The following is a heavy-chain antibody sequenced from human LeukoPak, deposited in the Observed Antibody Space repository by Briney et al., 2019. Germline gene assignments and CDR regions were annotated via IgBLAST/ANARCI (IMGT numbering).Heavy chain of an antibody. CDR2: ISAYNGNT. D-gene: IGHD3-9*01. CDR3: ARDDPYYDILTGYCLFDY. J-gene: IGHJ4*02. V-gene: IGHV1-18*01. CDR1: GYTFTSYG. Sequence: ASVKVSCKASGYTFTSYGISWVRQAPGQGLEWMGWISAYNGNTNYAQKLQGRVTMTTDTSTSTAYMELRSLRSDDTAVYYCARDDPYYDILTGYCLFDYWGQGTLATVSS.